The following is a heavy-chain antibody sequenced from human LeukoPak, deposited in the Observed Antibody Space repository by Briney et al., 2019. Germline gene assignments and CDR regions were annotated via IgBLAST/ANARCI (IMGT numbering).Heavy chain of an antibody. CDR2: IYHSGST. CDR1: GGSISNSSYY. J-gene: IGHJ4*02. V-gene: IGHV4-39*07. Sequence: SETLSLTCTVSGGSISNSSYYWGWIRQPPGKGLEWIGSIYHSGSTYYNPSLKSRVTISVDTSKNQFSLKLSSVTAADTAVYYCARVERVSGAQLWFGELSLRALGYHPEYYFDYWGQGTLVTVSS. D-gene: IGHD3-10*01. CDR3: ARVERVSGAQLWFGELSLRALGYHPEYYFDY.